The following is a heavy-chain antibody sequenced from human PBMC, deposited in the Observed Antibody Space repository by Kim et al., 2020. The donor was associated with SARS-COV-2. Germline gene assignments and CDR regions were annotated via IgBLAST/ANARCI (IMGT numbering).Heavy chain of an antibody. CDR2: IKSKTDGGTT. Sequence: GGSLRLSCAASGFTFSNAWMSWVRQAPGKGLEWVGRIKSKTDGGTTDYAAPVKGRFTISRDDSKNTLYLQMNSLRTEVTAVYYCTTDLHDYGDRDYWGQGTLGTVSS. J-gene: IGHJ4*02. CDR1: GFTFSNAW. D-gene: IGHD4-17*01. V-gene: IGHV3-15*01. CDR3: TTDLHDYGDRDY.